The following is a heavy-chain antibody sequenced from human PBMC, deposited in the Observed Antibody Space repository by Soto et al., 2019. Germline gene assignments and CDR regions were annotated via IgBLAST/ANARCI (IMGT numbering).Heavy chain of an antibody. V-gene: IGHV3-48*02. CDR2: INSGSTTI. CDR3: ARDNLEFSGGDV. CDR1: GFPLSRYR. Sequence: EVQLVESGGGVVQPGGSLRLSCAASGFPLSRYRMNWVRQAPGKGLEWVSYINSGSTTIYYADSVKSRFTISRDNAKNSLYLQMNRLSDEDRDAYYCARDNLEFSGGDVWGQGTTVTVSS. J-gene: IGHJ6*02. D-gene: IGHD3-3*01.